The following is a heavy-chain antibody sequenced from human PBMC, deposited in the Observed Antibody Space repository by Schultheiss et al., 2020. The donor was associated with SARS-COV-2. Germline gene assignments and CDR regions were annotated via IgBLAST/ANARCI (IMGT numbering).Heavy chain of an antibody. D-gene: IGHD2-2*01. CDR2: IYYSGST. V-gene: IGHV4-59*12. Sequence: SETLSLTCTVSGGSISSYYWSWIRQPAGKGLEWIGYIYYSGSTNYNPSLKSRVTISVDTSKNQFSLKLSSVTAADTAVYYCARSYCSSTSCSNYFDYWGQGTLVTVSS. CDR3: ARSYCSSTSCSNYFDY. CDR1: GGSISSYY. J-gene: IGHJ4*02.